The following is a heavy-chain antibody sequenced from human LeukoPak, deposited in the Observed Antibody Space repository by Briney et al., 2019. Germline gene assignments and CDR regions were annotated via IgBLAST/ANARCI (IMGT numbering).Heavy chain of an antibody. Sequence: GGSLRLSCAASGFTFSSYAMHWVRQAPGKGLEWVAVISYDGSNKYYADSVKGRFTISRDNSKNTLYLQMNSLRAEDTAVYYCARAGVPAATPSHYYYYYMDVWGKGTTVTVSS. D-gene: IGHD2-2*01. V-gene: IGHV3-30-3*01. CDR3: ARAGVPAATPSHYYYYYMDV. CDR1: GFTFSSYA. J-gene: IGHJ6*03. CDR2: ISYDGSNK.